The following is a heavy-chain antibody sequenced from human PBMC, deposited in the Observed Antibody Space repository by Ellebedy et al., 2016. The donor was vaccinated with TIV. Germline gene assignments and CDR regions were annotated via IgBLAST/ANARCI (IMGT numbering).Heavy chain of an antibody. CDR1: GFTFSSYA. D-gene: IGHD1-26*01. CDR3: VRGAGSYHFDY. V-gene: IGHV3-23*01. CDR2: IDGSGGFI. Sequence: GESLKISCAASGFTFSSYAMNWVRQAPGKGLEWVSYIDGSGGFIKYADSVKGRFTVSRDNPKNTLYLQMNSLRAEDTAVYYCVRGAGSYHFDYWGQGTLVTV. J-gene: IGHJ4*02.